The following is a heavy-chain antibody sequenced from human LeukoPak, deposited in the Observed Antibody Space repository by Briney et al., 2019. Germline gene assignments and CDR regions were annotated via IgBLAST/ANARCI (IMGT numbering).Heavy chain of an antibody. D-gene: IGHD2-2*01. CDR2: IYHSGST. CDR1: GYSISSGYY. CDR3: ARDHGVVVVPAANLDDNWFDP. V-gene: IGHV4-38-2*02. Sequence: SETLSLTCTVSGYSISSGYYWGWIGQPPGKGLEWIGSIYHSGSTYYNPSLKSRVTISVDTSKNQFSLKLSSVTAADTAVYYCARDHGVVVVPAANLDDNWFDPWGQGTLVTVSS. J-gene: IGHJ5*02.